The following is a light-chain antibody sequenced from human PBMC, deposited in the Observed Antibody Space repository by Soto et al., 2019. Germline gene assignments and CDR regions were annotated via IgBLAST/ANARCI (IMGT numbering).Light chain of an antibody. Sequence: DSQMTQSPSSLSAFLGDRVTITCRSSQAVSHYLAWYQQKPGKVPKLLIYAASTLQSGVPSRFSGSGSGTDFTLTISSLQPEDVATYYCQKYNNAPLTFGGGTKVEIK. CDR2: AAS. J-gene: IGKJ4*01. CDR1: QAVSHY. CDR3: QKYNNAPLT. V-gene: IGKV1-27*01.